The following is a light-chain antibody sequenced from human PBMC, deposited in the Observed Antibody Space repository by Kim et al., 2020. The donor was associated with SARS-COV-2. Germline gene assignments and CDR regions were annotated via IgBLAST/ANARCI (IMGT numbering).Light chain of an antibody. CDR2: GAS. Sequence: IEMTQSPATLSVSPGERATLSCRASQSVSSNLAWYQQKPGQAPRLLIYGASTRGTGVPASFSGSGSGTEFILTISSLQSEDFAVYYCQQYYNWPWTFGQGTKVDIK. J-gene: IGKJ1*01. V-gene: IGKV3-15*01. CDR1: QSVSSN. CDR3: QQYYNWPWT.